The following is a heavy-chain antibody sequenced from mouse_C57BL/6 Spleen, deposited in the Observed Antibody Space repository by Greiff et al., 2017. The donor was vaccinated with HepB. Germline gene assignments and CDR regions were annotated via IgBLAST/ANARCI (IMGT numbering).Heavy chain of an antibody. J-gene: IGHJ2*01. D-gene: IGHD1-1*01. V-gene: IGHV1-50*01. Sequence: VKLQQPGAELVKPGASVKLSCKASGYTFTSYWMQWVKQRPGQGLEWIGEIDPSDSYTNYNQKFKGKATLTVDTSSSTAYMQLSSLTSEDSAVYYCAPLSYGSSYVFDYWGQGTTLTVSS. CDR2: IDPSDSYT. CDR1: GYTFTSYW. CDR3: APLSYGSSYVFDY.